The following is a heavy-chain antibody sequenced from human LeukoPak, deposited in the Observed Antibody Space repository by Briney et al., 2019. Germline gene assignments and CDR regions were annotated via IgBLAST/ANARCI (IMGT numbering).Heavy chain of an antibody. CDR2: IYHSGST. V-gene: IGHV4-4*02. J-gene: IGHJ6*04. CDR1: GGSISSSNW. Sequence: PSGTLSLTCAVSGGSISSSNWWSWVRQPPGKGLEWIGEIYHSGSTNYNPSLKSRVTISVDKSKNQFSLKLSSVTAADTAVYYCARVKGGAKDYYGVDVWGKGTTVTVSS. D-gene: IGHD4/OR15-4a*01. CDR3: ARVKGGAKDYYGVDV.